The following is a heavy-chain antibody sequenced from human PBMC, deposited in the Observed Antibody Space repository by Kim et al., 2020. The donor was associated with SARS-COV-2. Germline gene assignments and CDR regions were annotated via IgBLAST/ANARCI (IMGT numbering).Heavy chain of an antibody. Sequence: SETLSLTCTVSGGSISSSSYYWGWIRQPPGKGLEWIGSIYYSGSTYYNPSLKSRVTISVDTSKNQFSLKLSSVTAADTAVYYCASGLSSTGLDYWGQGTLVTVSS. CDR1: GGSISSSSYY. CDR2: IYYSGST. D-gene: IGHD3-16*02. J-gene: IGHJ4*02. CDR3: ASGLSSTGLDY. V-gene: IGHV4-39*01.